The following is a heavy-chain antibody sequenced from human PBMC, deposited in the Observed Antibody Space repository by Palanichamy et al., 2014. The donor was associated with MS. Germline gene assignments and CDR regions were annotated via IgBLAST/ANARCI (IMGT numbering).Heavy chain of an antibody. Sequence: QVQLQESGPGLVKPSETLSLSCTVSGRSISSHYWSWMRQSPEKGLEWIGYISVSGSTKLNPSLKSRVTMSIDTSKNQFSLKLSSVTAADTAVYYCAGERRGGSGYFDFWGQGTLVTVSS. CDR3: AGERRGGSGYFDF. CDR2: ISVSGST. CDR1: GRSISSHY. V-gene: IGHV4-59*11. J-gene: IGHJ4*02. D-gene: IGHD3-10*01.